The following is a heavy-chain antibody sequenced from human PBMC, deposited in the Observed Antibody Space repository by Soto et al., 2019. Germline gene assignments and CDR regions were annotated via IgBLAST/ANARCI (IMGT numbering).Heavy chain of an antibody. CDR3: TTDSHLTSIILRLDY. Sequence: VGSLRLSCAASGFTFMNAWINWVRQAPGKGLEWVGRVKSKNDGGTTDFAAPVKGRFAISRDDSKNMVYLEMNSLQTEDTAIYYCTTDSHLTSIILRLDYWGHGTLVTVSS. D-gene: IGHD2-15*01. J-gene: IGHJ4*01. CDR2: VKSKNDGGTT. V-gene: IGHV3-15*07. CDR1: GFTFMNAW.